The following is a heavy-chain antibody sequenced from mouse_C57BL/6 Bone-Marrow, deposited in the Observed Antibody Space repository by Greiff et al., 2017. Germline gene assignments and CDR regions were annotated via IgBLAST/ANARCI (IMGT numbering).Heavy chain of an antibody. CDR1: GYAFTNYL. CDR2: INPGSGGT. J-gene: IGHJ4*01. V-gene: IGHV1-54*01. CDR3: ARWATTVVATKAMDY. Sequence: QVQLQQSGAELVRPGTSVKVSCKASGYAFTNYLIEWVKQRPGQGLEWIGVINPGSGGTNYNEKFKGKATLTADKSSSTAYMQLSSLTSEDSAVYCCARWATTVVATKAMDYWGQGTSVTVSS. D-gene: IGHD1-1*01.